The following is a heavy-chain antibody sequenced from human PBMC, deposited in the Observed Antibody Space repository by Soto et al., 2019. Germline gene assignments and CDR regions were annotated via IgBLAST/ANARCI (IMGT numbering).Heavy chain of an antibody. CDR2: ISWNSGSI. D-gene: IGHD1-20*01. Sequence: PGGSLRLSCAASGFTFDDYAMHWVRQAPGKGLEWVSGISWNSGSIGYADSVKGRFTISRDNAKNSLYLQMNSLRAEDTALYYCAKDMISTISSSFDIWGQGTMVTVSS. J-gene: IGHJ3*02. CDR1: GFTFDDYA. CDR3: AKDMISTISSSFDI. V-gene: IGHV3-9*01.